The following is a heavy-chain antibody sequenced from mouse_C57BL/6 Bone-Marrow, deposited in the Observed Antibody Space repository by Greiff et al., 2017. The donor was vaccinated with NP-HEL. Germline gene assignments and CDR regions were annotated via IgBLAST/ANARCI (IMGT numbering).Heavy chain of an antibody. CDR3: ARDAWGDY. Sequence: EVKLVESGGGLVQSGRSLRLSCATSGFTFSHFYMEWVRQAPGKGLEWIAASRNKANDYTTEYSASVKGRFIVSRDTSQSILYLQMNALRAEDTAIYYCARDAWGDYWGQGTSVTVSS. J-gene: IGHJ4*01. CDR1: GFTFSHFY. V-gene: IGHV7-1*01. CDR2: SRNKANDYTT.